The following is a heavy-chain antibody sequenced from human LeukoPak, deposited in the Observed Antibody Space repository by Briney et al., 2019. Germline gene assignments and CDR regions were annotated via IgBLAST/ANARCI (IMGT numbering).Heavy chain of an antibody. Sequence: ASVKVSCKASGYTFTNYGISWVRQAPGQGLEWMGWISAYNGNTNYAQKLQGRVTMTTDTSTSTAYMELRSLRSDDTAVYYCARGVYSSSYTWFDPWGRGTLLTVSS. CDR3: ARGVYSSSYTWFDP. V-gene: IGHV1-18*01. CDR1: GYTFTNYG. J-gene: IGHJ5*02. CDR2: ISAYNGNT. D-gene: IGHD6-6*01.